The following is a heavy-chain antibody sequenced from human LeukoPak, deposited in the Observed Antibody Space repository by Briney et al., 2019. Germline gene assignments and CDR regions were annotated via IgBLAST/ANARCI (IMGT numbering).Heavy chain of an antibody. CDR3: ARDSSGLDY. V-gene: IGHV1-69*05. CDR1: GGTFSSYV. CDR2: IIPIFGTA. Sequence: ASVKVSRMASGGTFSSYVISWLRPAPGRGLEWMGGIIPIFGTAHYAQKFQGRVTITTDESTSTAYVELSTLRSEDTAVYYCARDSSGLDYWGQGTLVTVSS. J-gene: IGHJ4*02. D-gene: IGHD6-6*01.